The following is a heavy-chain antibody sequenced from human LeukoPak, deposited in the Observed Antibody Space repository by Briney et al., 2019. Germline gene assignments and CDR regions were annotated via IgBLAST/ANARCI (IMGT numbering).Heavy chain of an antibody. CDR3: ARGGMGRKKYSSGWYFDY. CDR1: GYTFTSYD. V-gene: IGHV1-8*01. J-gene: IGHJ4*02. Sequence: ASVKVSCKASGYTFTSYDINWVRQATGQGLEWMGWMNPNSGNTGYAQKFQGRVTMTRNTSISTAYMELSSLRSEDTAVYYCARGGMGRKKYSSGWYFDYWGQGTLVTVSS. CDR2: MNPNSGNT. D-gene: IGHD6-19*01.